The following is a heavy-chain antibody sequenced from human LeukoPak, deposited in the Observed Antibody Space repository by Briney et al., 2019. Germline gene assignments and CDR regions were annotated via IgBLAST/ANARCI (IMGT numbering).Heavy chain of an antibody. CDR2: IYYGGST. V-gene: IGHV4-61*01. CDR3: ARVMVSMSAFDY. D-gene: IGHD5-24*01. CDR1: GGSVLSGTYY. Sequence: PSETLSLTCTVSGGSVLSGTYYWSWVRQPPGKELEWIGYIYYGGSTKYIPSLESRVTISLDTSKNQLSLRLTSLTAADTAVYYCARVMVSMSAFDYWGQGAPVTVSS. J-gene: IGHJ4*02.